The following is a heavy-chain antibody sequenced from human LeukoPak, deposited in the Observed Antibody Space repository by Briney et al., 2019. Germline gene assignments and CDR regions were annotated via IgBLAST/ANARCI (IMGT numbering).Heavy chain of an antibody. CDR1: GYTFTSYA. J-gene: IGHJ4*02. V-gene: IGHV1-3*01. CDR2: INAGNGNT. CDR3: ARAMYDILTGYLFDY. Sequence: ASVKVSCKASGYTFTSYAMHWVRQAPGQRLEWMGWINAGNGNTKYSQEFQGRVTITRDTSASTAYMELSSLRSDDTAVYYCARAMYDILTGYLFDYWGQGTLVTVSS. D-gene: IGHD3-9*01.